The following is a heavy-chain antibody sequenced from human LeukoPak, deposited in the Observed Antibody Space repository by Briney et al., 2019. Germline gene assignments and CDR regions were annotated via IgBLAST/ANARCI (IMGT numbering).Heavy chain of an antibody. CDR2: ISSSSSYI. CDR1: GFTFSSYS. CDR3: ARDHEYYYGSGSYYLPLYYFDY. D-gene: IGHD3-10*01. Sequence: GGSLRLSCAASGFTFSSYSMNWVRQAPGKGLEWVSSISSSSSYIYYADSVKGRFTISRDNAKNSLYLQMDSLRAEDTAVYYCARDHEYYYGSGSYYLPLYYFDYWGQGTLVTVSS. V-gene: IGHV3-21*01. J-gene: IGHJ4*02.